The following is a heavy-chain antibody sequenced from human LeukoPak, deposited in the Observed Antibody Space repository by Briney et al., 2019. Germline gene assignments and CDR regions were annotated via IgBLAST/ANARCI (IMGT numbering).Heavy chain of an antibody. Sequence: GGSLRLSCAASGFTFNSYWMHWVRQAPGKGLVWVSRINSDGSSTNYADSVKGRFTVSRDNAKNTLYLQMNSLRAEDTAVYYCARVQGAYIGSWYDYWGQGTLVTVSS. CDR3: ARVQGAYIGSWYDY. D-gene: IGHD6-13*01. CDR1: GFTFNSYW. CDR2: INSDGSST. V-gene: IGHV3-74*01. J-gene: IGHJ4*02.